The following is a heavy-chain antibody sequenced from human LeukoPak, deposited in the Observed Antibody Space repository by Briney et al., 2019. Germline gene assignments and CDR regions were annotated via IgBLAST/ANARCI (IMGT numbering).Heavy chain of an antibody. V-gene: IGHV3-9*01. CDR2: ISWNSGSI. CDR1: GFTFDDYA. Sequence: TGGSLRLSCAASGFTFDDYAMHWVRQAPGKGLEWVSGISWNSGSIGYADSVKGRFTISRDNAKNSLYLQMNSVRAEDTALYYCAKDIGYWGQGTLVTVSS. J-gene: IGHJ4*02. CDR3: AKDIGY.